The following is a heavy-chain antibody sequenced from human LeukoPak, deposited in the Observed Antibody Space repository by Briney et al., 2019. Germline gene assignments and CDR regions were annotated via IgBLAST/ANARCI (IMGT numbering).Heavy chain of an antibody. J-gene: IGHJ3*02. CDR1: GFTVSSNY. Sequence: PGGSLRLSCAASGFTVSSNYMSWVRQAPGKGLEWVSVIYSGGSTYYADSVKGRFTISRDNSKNTLYLQMNSLRAEDTAVYYRARAGYSSLLSAFDIWGQGTMVTVSS. CDR3: ARAGYSSLLSAFDI. CDR2: IYSGGST. V-gene: IGHV3-66*01. D-gene: IGHD6-6*01.